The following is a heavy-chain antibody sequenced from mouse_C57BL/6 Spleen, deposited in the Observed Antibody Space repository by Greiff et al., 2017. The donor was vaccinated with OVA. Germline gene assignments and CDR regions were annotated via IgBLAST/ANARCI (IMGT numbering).Heavy chain of an antibody. CDR3: AGEDYYGSNYFDY. CDR2: INPGSGGT. D-gene: IGHD1-1*01. J-gene: IGHJ2*01. Sequence: VKLLESGAELVRPGTSVKVSCKASGYAFTNYLIEWVKQRPGQGLEWIGVINPGSGGTNYNEKFKGKATLTADKSSSTAYMQLSSLTSEDSAVYFCAGEDYYGSNYFDYWGQGTTLTVSS. CDR1: GYAFTNYL. V-gene: IGHV1-54*01.